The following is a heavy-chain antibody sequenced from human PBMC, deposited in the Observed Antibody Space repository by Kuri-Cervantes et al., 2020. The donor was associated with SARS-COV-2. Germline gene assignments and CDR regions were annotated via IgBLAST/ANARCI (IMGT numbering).Heavy chain of an antibody. V-gene: IGHV4-39*07. CDR3: ARGPGVRGVISGHWFWFDY. Sequence: SETLSLTCTVSGGSISSSSYYWGWIRQPPGKGLEWIGSIYYSGSTYYNPSLKSLVTISVDTSKNQFSLKLSSVTAADTAVYYCARGPGVRGVISGHWFWFDYWGQGTLVTVSS. CDR2: IYYSGST. D-gene: IGHD3-10*01. J-gene: IGHJ4*02. CDR1: GGSISSSSYY.